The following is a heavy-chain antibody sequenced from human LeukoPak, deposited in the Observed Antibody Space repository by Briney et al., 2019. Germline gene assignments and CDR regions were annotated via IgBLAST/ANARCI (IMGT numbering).Heavy chain of an antibody. J-gene: IGHJ3*02. Sequence: GRSLRLSCAASGFTFSSYVMTWVRQAPGRGLEWVSAISGSGGSTFYADSVKGRFTISRDNSNNTLYLQMNSLRAEDTALYYCAKDYYGSGSPRAFDIWGHGTMVTVSS. CDR3: AKDYYGSGSPRAFDI. CDR2: ISGSGGST. V-gene: IGHV3-23*01. D-gene: IGHD3-10*01. CDR1: GFTFSSYV.